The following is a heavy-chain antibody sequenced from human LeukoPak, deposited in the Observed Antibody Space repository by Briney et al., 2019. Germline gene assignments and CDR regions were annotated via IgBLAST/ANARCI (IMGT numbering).Heavy chain of an antibody. J-gene: IGHJ6*02. CDR3: ASASGYDLNEYYYYGMDV. V-gene: IGHV4-34*01. Sequence: SEALSLTCAVYGGSFSGYYWSWIRQPPGKGLEWIGEINHSGSTNYNPSLKSRVTISVDTSKNQFSLKLSSVTAADMAVYYCASASGYDLNEYYYYGMDVWGQGTTVTVSS. CDR2: INHSGST. CDR1: GGSFSGYY. D-gene: IGHD5-12*01.